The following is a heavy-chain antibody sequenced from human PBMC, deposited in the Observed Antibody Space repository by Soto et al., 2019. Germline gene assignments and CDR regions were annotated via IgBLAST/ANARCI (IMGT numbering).Heavy chain of an antibody. J-gene: IGHJ4*02. V-gene: IGHV1-46*01. D-gene: IGHD2-21*02. Sequence: QVQLVHSGAEVKKPGASVKVSCEASGYSFTSYYMHWVRQAPGQGLEWMAMINPRDGSTTYAQKFQDRVTVTRYTSRSIVYMELSSLRFDDTAVYYCARGSAVVTAVLAYWGQGTLITVSS. CDR1: GYSFTSYY. CDR2: INPRDGST. CDR3: ARGSAVVTAVLAY.